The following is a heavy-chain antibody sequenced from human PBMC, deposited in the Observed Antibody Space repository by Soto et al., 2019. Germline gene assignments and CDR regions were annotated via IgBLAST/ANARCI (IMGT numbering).Heavy chain of an antibody. J-gene: IGHJ6*02. V-gene: IGHV3-23*01. CDR2: ISGSGGST. CDR1: GFTFSSYG. D-gene: IGHD3-16*01. CDR3: ARDNLPARPILWGAYYYYGMDV. Sequence: GGSLRLSCAASGFTFSSYGMSWVRQAPGKGLEWVSAISGSGGSTYYADSVKGRFTISRDNSKNTLYLQMNSLRAEDTAVYYCARDNLPARPILWGAYYYYGMDVWGQGTTVTVSS.